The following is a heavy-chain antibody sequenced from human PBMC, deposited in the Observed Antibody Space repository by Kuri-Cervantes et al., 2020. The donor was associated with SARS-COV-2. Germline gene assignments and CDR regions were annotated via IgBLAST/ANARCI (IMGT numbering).Heavy chain of an antibody. Sequence: SVKVSCKASGYTFTYRYLHWVRQAPRQALEWMGWITPFNGNTNYAQKFQDRVTITRDRSMSTAYMELSSLRSEDTAMYYCARGLLVHAFDIWGQGTMVTVSS. D-gene: IGHD2/OR15-2a*01. J-gene: IGHJ3*02. CDR3: ARGLLVHAFDI. CDR1: GYTFTYRY. CDR2: ITPFNGNT. V-gene: IGHV1-45*03.